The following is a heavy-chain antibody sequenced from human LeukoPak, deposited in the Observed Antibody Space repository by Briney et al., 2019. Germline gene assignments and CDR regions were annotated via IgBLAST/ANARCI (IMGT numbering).Heavy chain of an antibody. V-gene: IGHV3-23*01. CDR2: VRGSGRNT. CDR1: GFIFSTYA. Sequence: GGSLRLSCAASGFIFSTYAMSWVRQARGKGLEWVSAVRGSGRNTYYADSVKGRFTISRDNSKNTLYLQMDSLRAEDTAVYYCVRDFDYVWGNYRPYYFDHWGQGTLVTVSS. CDR3: VRDFDYVWGNYRPYYFDH. J-gene: IGHJ4*02. D-gene: IGHD3-16*02.